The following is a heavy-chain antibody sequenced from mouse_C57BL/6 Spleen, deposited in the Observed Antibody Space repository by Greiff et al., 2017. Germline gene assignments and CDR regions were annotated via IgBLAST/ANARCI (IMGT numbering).Heavy chain of an antibody. V-gene: IGHV2-5*01. D-gene: IGHD1-1*01. Sequence: VQLQQSGPGLVQPSQSLSITCTVSGFSLTSYGVHWVRQSPGKGLEWLGVIWRGGSTDYNAAFMSRLSITKDNSTSQVFFKMNSLQADDTAIYYCAKVDTTVDAMDYWGQGTSVTVSS. J-gene: IGHJ4*01. CDR2: IWRGGST. CDR1: GFSLTSYG. CDR3: AKVDTTVDAMDY.